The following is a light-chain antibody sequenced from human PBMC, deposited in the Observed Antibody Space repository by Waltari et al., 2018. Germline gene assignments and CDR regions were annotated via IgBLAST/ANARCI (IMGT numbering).Light chain of an antibody. CDR2: DAS. CDR3: QQYNNWPRT. CDR1: QSVGSN. V-gene: IGKV3-15*01. J-gene: IGKJ2*01. Sequence: EIVMTQSPATLSVSPGERATLSCRASQSVGSNFAWYQHTPGQAPRLLIYDASTRATGIPARFRCRGSGTEVTLTIRSLQSEDFAVYYCQQYNNWPRTFGQGTKLEIK.